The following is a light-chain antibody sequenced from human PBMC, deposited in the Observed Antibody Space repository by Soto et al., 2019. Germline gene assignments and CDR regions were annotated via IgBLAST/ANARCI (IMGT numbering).Light chain of an antibody. CDR3: QSYDSSLSGVI. CDR2: GDS. J-gene: IGLJ2*01. V-gene: IGLV1-40*01. CDR1: SSNIGAGYG. Sequence: QAVVTQPPSVSGAPGQRVPFSCTGSSSNIGAGYGVHWYIQLPGTAPKLLVYGDSNRPSGVPDRFSGSKSDTSASLAITGLQAEDEADYYCQSYDSSLSGVIFGGGTKLTVL.